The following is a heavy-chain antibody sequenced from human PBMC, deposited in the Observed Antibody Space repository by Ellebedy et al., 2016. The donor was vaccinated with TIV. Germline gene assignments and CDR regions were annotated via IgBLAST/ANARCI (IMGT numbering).Heavy chain of an antibody. V-gene: IGHV3-74*01. CDR3: ARGYTFGFVL. J-gene: IGHJ2*01. D-gene: IGHD5-18*01. Sequence: GESLKISCAASGFTFSTYWMHWVRQAPGRGLVWVSRIESDGGGAAYADSVKGRFTISRDNAKNTLYLQMSSLRAEDTAVYYCARGYTFGFVLWGRGTLVTVSS. CDR1: GFTFSTYW. CDR2: IESDGGGA.